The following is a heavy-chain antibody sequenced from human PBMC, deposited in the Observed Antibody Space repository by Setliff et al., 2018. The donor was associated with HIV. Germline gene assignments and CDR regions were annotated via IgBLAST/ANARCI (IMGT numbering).Heavy chain of an antibody. CDR2: VTNTGDT. J-gene: IGHJ6*03. Sequence: SETLSLTCTVSGDSINTPFWWSWIRQPAGKGLEWIGRVTNTGDTSYNPSLKSRVTISADTSKNQFSLKLSSVTAADTAVYFCARDYGSGWHSYYYLDVWGNGTTVTVSS. V-gene: IGHV4-4*07. CDR1: GDSINTPFW. CDR3: ARDYGSGWHSYYYLDV. D-gene: IGHD6-19*01.